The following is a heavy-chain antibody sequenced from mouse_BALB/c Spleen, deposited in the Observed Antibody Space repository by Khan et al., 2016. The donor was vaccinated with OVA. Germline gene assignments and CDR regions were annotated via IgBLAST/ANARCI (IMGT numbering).Heavy chain of an antibody. Sequence: QVQLQQSGAELVRPGVSVKISCKVSGYTFTDYAMHRVKQSHAKSLEWIGVISTYYGDADYNQKFQGKATMTVDKSCSTAYMELARLTSEECAISYCSRGRRFAYWGQGTLVTVSA. V-gene: IGHV1S137*01. CDR3: SRGRRFAY. CDR2: ISTYYGDA. J-gene: IGHJ3*01. CDR1: GYTFTDYA. D-gene: IGHD1-1*01.